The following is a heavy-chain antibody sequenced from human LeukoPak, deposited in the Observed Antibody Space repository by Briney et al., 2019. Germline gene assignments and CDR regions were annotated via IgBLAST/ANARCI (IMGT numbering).Heavy chain of an antibody. CDR3: AKALGERGIYYGTDV. CDR1: GFTFSSYA. D-gene: IGHD3-16*01. V-gene: IGHV3-23*01. CDR2: ISGSGGST. Sequence: GGSLRLSCAASGFTFSSYAMSWVRQAPGKGLEWVSAISGSGGSTYYADSVKGRFTISRDNSKNTLYLQMNSLRAEDTAVYYCAKALGERGIYYGTDVWGQGTTVTVSS. J-gene: IGHJ6*02.